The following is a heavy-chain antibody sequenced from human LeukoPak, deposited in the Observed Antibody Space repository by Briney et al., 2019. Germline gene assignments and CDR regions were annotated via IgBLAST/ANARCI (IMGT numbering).Heavy chain of an antibody. CDR2: IDYSGST. J-gene: IGHJ6*03. CDR3: ARDCIAVAGMGRYYYSMDV. CDR1: GCSISSSSYY. Sequence: AETLSLTCTVSGCSISSSSYYWGWIRQPPGKGLEWIGCIDYSGSTYDNPSLKSRVTISVDTSRKQFSLKLRPGTAGDTADYYCARDCIAVAGMGRYYYSMDVWGKGTTVTVSS. D-gene: IGHD6-19*01. V-gene: IGHV4-39*07.